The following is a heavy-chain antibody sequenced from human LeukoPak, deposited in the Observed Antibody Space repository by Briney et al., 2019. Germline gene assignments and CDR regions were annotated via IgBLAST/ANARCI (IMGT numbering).Heavy chain of an antibody. Sequence: GGSLRLSCAASGFTFDDYAMHWVRQAPGEGLEWVSGICWNSGSIGYADSVKGRFTISRDNAKNSLYLQMNSLRAEDTALYYCAKDFNHNWNCDPRFGLPDYWGQGTLVTVSS. D-gene: IGHD1-7*01. V-gene: IGHV3-9*01. CDR2: ICWNSGSI. CDR3: AKDFNHNWNCDPRFGLPDY. J-gene: IGHJ4*02. CDR1: GFTFDDYA.